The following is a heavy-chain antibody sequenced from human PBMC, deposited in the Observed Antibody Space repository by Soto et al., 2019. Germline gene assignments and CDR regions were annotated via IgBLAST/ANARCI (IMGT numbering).Heavy chain of an antibody. CDR2: ISTDGSST. Sequence: PVGSLRLSCGASGFTFSSHWMHWVRQAPGMGLVWVSRISTDGSSTSYADSVKGRFTIPRDNAKNTLYLQMNSLRAEDTAVYYCVRDLYSGFDYWGQGTLVTSPQ. CDR3: VRDLYSGFDY. D-gene: IGHD6-13*01. V-gene: IGHV3-74*01. CDR1: GFTFSSHW. J-gene: IGHJ4*02.